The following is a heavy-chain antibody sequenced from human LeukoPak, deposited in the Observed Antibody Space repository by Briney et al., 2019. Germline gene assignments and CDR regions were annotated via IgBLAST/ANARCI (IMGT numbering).Heavy chain of an antibody. Sequence: GGSLRLSCAASGFTFSDYYMSWIRQAPGKGLEWVSYISSSGSTIYYADSVKGRFTISRDNSKNTLYLQMNSLRAEDTAVYYCARGGRIAAPDWYFDLWGRSTLVTVSS. D-gene: IGHD6-6*01. V-gene: IGHV3-11*04. CDR2: ISSSGSTI. CDR3: ARGGRIAAPDWYFDL. CDR1: GFTFSDYY. J-gene: IGHJ2*01.